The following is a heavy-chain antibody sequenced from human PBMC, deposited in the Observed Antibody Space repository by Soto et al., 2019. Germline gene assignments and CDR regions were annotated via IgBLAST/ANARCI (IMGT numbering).Heavy chain of an antibody. V-gene: IGHV4-34*01. CDR2: INHSGST. J-gene: IGHJ6*02. D-gene: IGHD3-9*01. CDR1: GGSFSGYY. Sequence: SETLSLTCAVYGGSFSGYYWSWIRQPPGKGLEWIGEINHSGSTNYNPSLKSRVTISVDTSKNQLSLKLSSVTAADTAVYYCARQVLRYFDWLSSADGMDVWGQGTTVTVSS. CDR3: ARQVLRYFDWLSSADGMDV.